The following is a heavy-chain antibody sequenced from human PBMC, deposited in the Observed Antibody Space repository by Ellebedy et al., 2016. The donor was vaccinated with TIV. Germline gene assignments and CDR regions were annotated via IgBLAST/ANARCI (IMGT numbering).Heavy chain of an antibody. CDR1: GGSISSSNW. CDR2: IYHSGST. V-gene: IGHV4-4*02. J-gene: IGHJ4*02. D-gene: IGHD6-19*01. CDR3: ARRELYYLPTSSGWYSRPLDY. Sequence: SETLSLXXAVSGGSISSSNWWRWVRQPPGKGLEWIGEIYHSGSTNYNPSLKSRVTISVDKSKNQFSLKLSSVTAADTAVYYCARRELYYLPTSSGWYSRPLDYWGQGTLVTVSS.